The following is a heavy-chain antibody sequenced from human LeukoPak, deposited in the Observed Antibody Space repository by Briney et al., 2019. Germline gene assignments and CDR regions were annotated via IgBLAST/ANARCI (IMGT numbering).Heavy chain of an antibody. CDR2: ISGSGGST. CDR1: GFTFSGFP. D-gene: IGHD4-17*01. Sequence: GGSLRLSCAASGFTFSGFPMGWVRQAPGRGLEGVSAISGSGGSTYYADSVKGRFTISRDNSKNTLYLQMNSLRAEDTAVYYCAKGVYGDFVFDYWGQGTLVTVSS. V-gene: IGHV3-23*01. J-gene: IGHJ4*02. CDR3: AKGVYGDFVFDY.